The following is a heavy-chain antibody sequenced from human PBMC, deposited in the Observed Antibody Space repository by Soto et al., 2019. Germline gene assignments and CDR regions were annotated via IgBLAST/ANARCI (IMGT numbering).Heavy chain of an antibody. V-gene: IGHV1-2*02. Sequence: ASVKVSCKASGYTFTGYYMHWVRQAPGQGLEWMGWINANSGGTKYSQKFQGRVTITRDTSASTAYMELSSLRSEDTAVYYCASSLFGSGWPYYYYYGMDVWGQGTTVTVSS. CDR1: GYTFTGYY. J-gene: IGHJ6*02. D-gene: IGHD6-19*01. CDR3: ASSLFGSGWPYYYYYGMDV. CDR2: INANSGGT.